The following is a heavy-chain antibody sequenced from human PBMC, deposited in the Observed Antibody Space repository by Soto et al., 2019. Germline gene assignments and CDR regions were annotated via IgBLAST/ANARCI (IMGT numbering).Heavy chain of an antibody. V-gene: IGHV2-5*05. CDR2: IYWDDDK. D-gene: IGHD3-16*01. CDR1: GFSLSTSGVG. J-gene: IGHJ2*01. CDR3: PHRPYAKTFKP. Sequence: QITLKESGPTLVKPTQTLTLTCTFSGFSLSTSGVGVGWIRQPPGKALEWLALIYWDDDKRYGPSLKSRLTLTKHTSKNQVFLTMTNMDPVDTATYYCPHRPYAKTFKPWGRGTLATVSS.